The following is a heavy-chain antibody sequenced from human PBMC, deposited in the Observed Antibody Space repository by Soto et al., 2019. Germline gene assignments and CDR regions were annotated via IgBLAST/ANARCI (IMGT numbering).Heavy chain of an antibody. CDR2: IYYSGST. Sequence: SETLSLTCTVSGGSISSYYWSWIRQPPGKGLEWIGYIYYSGSTNYNPSLKSRVTISVDTSKNQFSLKLSSVTAADTAVYYCAREVDTAMVRYFDYWGQGTLVTVSS. V-gene: IGHV4-59*01. D-gene: IGHD5-18*01. J-gene: IGHJ4*02. CDR3: AREVDTAMVRYFDY. CDR1: GGSISSYY.